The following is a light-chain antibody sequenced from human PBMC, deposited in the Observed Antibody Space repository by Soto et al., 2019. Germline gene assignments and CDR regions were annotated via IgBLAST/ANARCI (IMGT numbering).Light chain of an antibody. CDR1: QSVLYSSNNKNY. CDR2: WAS. CDR3: QQYYSTPLT. V-gene: IGKV4-1*01. Sequence: DIVMTQSPDSLAVSLCERATINCKSSQSVLYSSNNKNYLAWYQQKPGQPPKLLIYWASTRESGVTDRFSGSGSGTDFTLTISSLQAEDVAVYYCQQYYSTPLTFGGGAKVEIK. J-gene: IGKJ4*01.